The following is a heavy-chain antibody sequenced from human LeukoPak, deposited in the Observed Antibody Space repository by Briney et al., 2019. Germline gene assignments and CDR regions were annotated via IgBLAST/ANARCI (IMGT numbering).Heavy chain of an antibody. CDR2: INPNSGGT. CDR3: ARVVRGVIIVFDY. Sequence: ASVKVSCKAFGYTFTGYYMHWVRQAPGQGLEWMGWINPNSGGTNYAQKFQGRVTMTRDTSISTAYMELSRLRSDDTAVYYCARVVRGVIIVFDYWGQGTLVTVSS. V-gene: IGHV1-2*02. D-gene: IGHD3-10*01. CDR1: GYTFTGYY. J-gene: IGHJ4*02.